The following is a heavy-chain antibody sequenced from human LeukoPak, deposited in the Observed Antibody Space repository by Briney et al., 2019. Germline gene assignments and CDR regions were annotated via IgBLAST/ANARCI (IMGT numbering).Heavy chain of an antibody. CDR3: AVGANYYDSSGSPAEYFHH. D-gene: IGHD3-22*01. J-gene: IGHJ1*01. Sequence: ASVKVSCKVSGYTLTELSMHWVRQAPGQGLEWMGWINAGNGNTKYSQKFQGRVTITRDTSASTAYMELSSLRSEDTAVYYCAVGANYYDSSGSPAEYFHHWGQGTLVTVSS. CDR1: GYTLTELS. CDR2: INAGNGNT. V-gene: IGHV1-3*01.